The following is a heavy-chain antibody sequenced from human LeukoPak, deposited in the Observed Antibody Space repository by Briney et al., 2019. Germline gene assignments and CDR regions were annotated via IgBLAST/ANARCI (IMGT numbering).Heavy chain of an antibody. V-gene: IGHV3-23*01. CDR1: GFTFSSYA. Sequence: GGSLRLSCAASGFTFSSYAMSWVRQAPGKGLEWVSAISGSGGSTYYADSVKGRFTISRDNSKNAQYLQMNSLRAEDTAVYYCAKNLDSSGYYLFDYWGQGTLVTVSS. J-gene: IGHJ4*02. CDR3: AKNLDSSGYYLFDY. D-gene: IGHD3-22*01. CDR2: ISGSGGST.